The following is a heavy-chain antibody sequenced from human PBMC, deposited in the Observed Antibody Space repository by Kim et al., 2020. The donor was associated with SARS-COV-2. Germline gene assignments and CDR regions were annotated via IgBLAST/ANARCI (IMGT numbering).Heavy chain of an antibody. V-gene: IGHV4-34*01. CDR3: ARFRGAALYYYYYFGMDV. Sequence: SETLSLTCAVYGGSFSGYYWSWIRQPPGKGLEWIGEINHSGSTNYNPSLKRRVTLSVDTSKNQFSLKLSSVTAADTAVYYCARFRGAALYYYYYFGMDVWGQGTTVTVSS. CDR2: INHSGST. J-gene: IGHJ6*02. CDR1: GGSFSGYY. D-gene: IGHD3-10*01.